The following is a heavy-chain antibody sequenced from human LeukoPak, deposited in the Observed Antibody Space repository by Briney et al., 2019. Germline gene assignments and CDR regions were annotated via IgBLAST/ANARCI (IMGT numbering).Heavy chain of an antibody. CDR1: GGSFSGYY. CDR2: INHSGST. Sequence: SETLSLTCAVYGGSFSGYYWSWIRQPPGKGLEWIGEINHSGSTNYNPSLKSRVTISVDTSKNQFSLKLSSVTAADTAVYYCAGGRIAARRRLLDYWGQGTLVTVSS. CDR3: AGGRIAARRRLLDY. J-gene: IGHJ4*02. D-gene: IGHD6-6*01. V-gene: IGHV4-34*01.